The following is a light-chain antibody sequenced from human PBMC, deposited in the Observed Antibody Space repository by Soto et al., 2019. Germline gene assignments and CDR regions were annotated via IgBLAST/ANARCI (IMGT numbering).Light chain of an antibody. J-gene: IGLJ3*02. V-gene: IGLV2-8*01. CDR3: SSYAGSNLWV. Sequence: QSALTQSPSASGSPGQSVTISCTGTSSDVGNYKYVSWYQQHPGKAPKLMIYEVSKRPSGVPDRFSGPKSGNTVSLTVSGLQVEDEADYYCSSYAGSNLWVFGGGTKVTVL. CDR1: SSDVGNYKY. CDR2: EVS.